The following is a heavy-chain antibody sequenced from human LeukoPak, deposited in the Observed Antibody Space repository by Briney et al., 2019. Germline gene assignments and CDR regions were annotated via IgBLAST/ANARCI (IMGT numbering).Heavy chain of an antibody. V-gene: IGHV3-30*18. CDR2: ISYDGSNK. J-gene: IGHJ6*02. D-gene: IGHD2-15*01. CDR1: GFTFSSYG. Sequence: GRSLRLSCAASGFTFSSYGMHWVRQAPGEGLEWVAVISYDGSNKYYADSVKGRFTISRDNSKNTLYLQMSSLRAEDTAVYYCAKDGGRYCSGGSCYIGYYYYYGMDVWGQGTTVTVSS. CDR3: AKDGGRYCSGGSCYIGYYYYYGMDV.